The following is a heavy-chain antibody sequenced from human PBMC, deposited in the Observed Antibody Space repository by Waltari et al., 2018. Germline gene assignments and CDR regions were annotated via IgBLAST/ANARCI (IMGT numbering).Heavy chain of an antibody. Sequence: QVQLQESGPGLVKPSETLSLTCAVSGYSISSGYYWGWIRQPPGKGLEWIGSIYHSGSTYYNPSLKSRVTISVDTSKNQFSLKLSSVTAAVTAVYYCARVADYVAYWGQGTMVTVSS. D-gene: IGHD4-17*01. J-gene: IGHJ3*01. CDR2: IYHSGST. CDR1: GYSISSGYY. CDR3: ARVADYVAY. V-gene: IGHV4-38-2*01.